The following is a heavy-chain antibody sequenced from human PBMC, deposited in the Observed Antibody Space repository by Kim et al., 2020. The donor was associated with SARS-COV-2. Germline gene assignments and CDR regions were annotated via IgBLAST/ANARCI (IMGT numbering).Heavy chain of an antibody. Sequence: SETLSLTCAVYGGSFSGYYWSWIRQPPGKGLEWIGEINHSGSTNYNPSLKSRVTISVDTSKNQFSLKLSSVTAADTAVYYCARGDFWSGYGVIDYWGQGTLVTVSS. V-gene: IGHV4-34*01. CDR2: INHSGST. D-gene: IGHD3-3*01. CDR1: GGSFSGYY. J-gene: IGHJ4*02. CDR3: ARGDFWSGYGVIDY.